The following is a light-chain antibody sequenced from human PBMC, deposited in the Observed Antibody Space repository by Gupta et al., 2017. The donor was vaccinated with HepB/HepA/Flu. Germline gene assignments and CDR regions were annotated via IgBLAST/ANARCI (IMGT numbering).Light chain of an antibody. CDR2: AAI. CDR3: QQYREWPPYT. V-gene: IGKV3-15*01. J-gene: IGKJ2*01. CDR1: QSISSN. Sequence: EIVMTQSPATLSVSPEERATLSCRDSQSISSNLAWYQQKPGQAPRLLIYAAIARATGIPARFSGSGTGTEFTLTISILQSEDFAVYYCQQYREWPPYTFGQGTKVEIK.